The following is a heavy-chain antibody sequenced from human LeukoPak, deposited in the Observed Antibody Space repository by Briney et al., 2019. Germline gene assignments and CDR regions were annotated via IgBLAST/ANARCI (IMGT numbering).Heavy chain of an antibody. Sequence: SETLSLTCAVYGGSLSGYYWSWIRQPPGKGLEWIGEINHSGSTNYNPSLKSRVTISVDTSKNQFSLKLSSVTAADTAVYYCARSYSGSYYCAFDIWGQGTMVTVSS. CDR2: INHSGST. V-gene: IGHV4-34*01. CDR1: GGSLSGYY. J-gene: IGHJ3*02. CDR3: ARSYSGSYYCAFDI. D-gene: IGHD1-26*01.